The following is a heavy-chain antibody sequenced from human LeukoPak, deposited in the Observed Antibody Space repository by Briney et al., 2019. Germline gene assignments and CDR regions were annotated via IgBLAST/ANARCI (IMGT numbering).Heavy chain of an antibody. J-gene: IGHJ4*02. CDR3: AQNYDFWSGPFDY. Sequence: GGSLRLSCAASGFTFSSYAMHWVRQAPGKGLEWVAVISYDGSNKYYADSVKGRFTISRDNSKNTLYLQMNSLRAEDTAVHYCAQNYDFWSGPFDYWGQGTLVTVSS. CDR2: ISYDGSNK. CDR1: GFTFSSYA. D-gene: IGHD3-3*01. V-gene: IGHV3-30-3*01.